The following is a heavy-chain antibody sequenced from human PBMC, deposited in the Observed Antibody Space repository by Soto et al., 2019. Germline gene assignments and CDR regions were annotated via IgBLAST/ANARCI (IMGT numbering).Heavy chain of an antibody. Sequence: PGGSLRLSCAASGFTFSSYSMNWVRQAPGKGLEWVSSISSSSSYIYYADSVKGRFTISRDNAKNSLYLQMNSLRAEDTAVYYCARRGSGSYYSDWFDPWGQGTLVTVSS. CDR3: ARRGSGSYYSDWFDP. CDR2: ISSSSSYI. V-gene: IGHV3-21*01. D-gene: IGHD3-10*01. J-gene: IGHJ5*02. CDR1: GFTFSSYS.